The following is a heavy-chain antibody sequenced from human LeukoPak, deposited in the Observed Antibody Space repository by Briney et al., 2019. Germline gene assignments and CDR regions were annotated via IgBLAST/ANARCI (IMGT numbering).Heavy chain of an antibody. Sequence: SETLSPTCTVSGGSISSGGYYWSWIRQHPGKGLEWIGYIYYSGSTYYNPSLKSRVTISVDTSKNQFSLKLSSVTAADTAVYYCASGLRYFDWLTDDAFDIWGQGTMVTVSS. CDR3: ASGLRYFDWLTDDAFDI. D-gene: IGHD3-9*01. J-gene: IGHJ3*02. CDR1: GGSISSGGYY. V-gene: IGHV4-31*03. CDR2: IYYSGST.